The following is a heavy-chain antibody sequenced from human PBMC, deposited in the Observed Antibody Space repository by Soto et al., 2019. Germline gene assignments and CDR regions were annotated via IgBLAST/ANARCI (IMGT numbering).Heavy chain of an antibody. V-gene: IGHV3-30*18. D-gene: IGHD3-16*01. CDR2: ISYDGSNK. CDR3: AKVDYGGYFDY. J-gene: IGHJ4*02. CDR1: GFTFSSYG. Sequence: QVQLVESGGGVVQPGRSLRLSCAASGFTFSSYGMHWVRQAPGKGLEWVAVISYDGSNKYYADSVKGRFTISRDNSKNTLYLQMNSLRAEDTAVYYCAKVDYGGYFDYWGQGTLVTVSS.